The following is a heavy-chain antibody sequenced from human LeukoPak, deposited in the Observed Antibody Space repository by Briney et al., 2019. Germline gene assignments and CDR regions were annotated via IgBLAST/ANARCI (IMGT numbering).Heavy chain of an antibody. V-gene: IGHV3-30*02. CDR1: GFTFSSYG. CDR2: IRYDGGNK. Sequence: SGGSLRLSCAASGFTFSSYGMHWVRQAPGKGLEWVAFIRYDGGNKYYADSVKGRFTISRDNSKNTLYLQMNSLRAEDTAVYYCAKDLLGHYFDYWGQGTLVTVSS. J-gene: IGHJ4*02. CDR3: AKDLLGHYFDY.